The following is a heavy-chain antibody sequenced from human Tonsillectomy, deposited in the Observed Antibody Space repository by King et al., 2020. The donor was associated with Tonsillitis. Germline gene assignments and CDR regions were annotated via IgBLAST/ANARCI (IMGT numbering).Heavy chain of an antibody. CDR3: ARDPVAVAGTSGSY. V-gene: IGHV3-21*01. J-gene: IGHJ4*02. CDR2: ISSSSSYI. D-gene: IGHD6-19*01. Sequence: QLVQSGGGLVKPGGSLRLSCAASGFTFSSYSMNWVRQAPGKGLEWVSSISSSSSYIYYADSVMGRFTISRDNAKNSLYLQMNSLRAEDTAVYYCARDPVAVAGTSGSYWGQGTLVTVSS. CDR1: GFTFSSYS.